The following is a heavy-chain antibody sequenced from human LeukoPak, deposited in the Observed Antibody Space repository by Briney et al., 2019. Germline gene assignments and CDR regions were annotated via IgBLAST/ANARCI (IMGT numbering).Heavy chain of an antibody. J-gene: IGHJ4*02. CDR1: GFTFSSYE. V-gene: IGHV3-48*03. CDR3: ARDGGGRVGELTFDY. Sequence: PGGSLRLSCAASGFTFSSYEMNWVRQAPGKGLEWVSYISSSGSTIYYADSVKGRFTISRDNAKNSLYLQMNSLRAEDTAVYYCARDGGGRVGELTFDYWGQGTLVTVSS. D-gene: IGHD3-10*01. CDR2: ISSSGSTI.